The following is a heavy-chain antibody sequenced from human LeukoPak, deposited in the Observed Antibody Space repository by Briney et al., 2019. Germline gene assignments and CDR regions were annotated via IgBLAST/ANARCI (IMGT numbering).Heavy chain of an antibody. CDR3: ARDAQSGAHSDFDY. J-gene: IGHJ4*02. Sequence: PGGSLRLSCAASGFTFRNYAIHWVRQAPGEGLEWVAIITYNGDIKYYADSVKVRFTISRDSSQNTVFLQMNSLRPEDTAVYYCARDAQSGAHSDFDYWGQGTLVTVSS. D-gene: IGHD1-26*01. CDR2: ITYNGDIK. CDR1: GFTFRNYA. V-gene: IGHV3-30-3*01.